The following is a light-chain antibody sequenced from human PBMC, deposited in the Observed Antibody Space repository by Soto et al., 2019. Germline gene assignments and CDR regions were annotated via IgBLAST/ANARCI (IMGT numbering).Light chain of an antibody. V-gene: IGLV2-8*01. CDR1: SNDFDTYNS. CDR3: SSYAGNNNFL. J-gene: IGLJ2*01. Sequence: QSALTQPPSASGSPGQSVTISCTGASNDFDTYNSVSWYQQFPGQAPKLLIHEVDKRPSGVPDRFSGSKSGNTPSLTVSGLQADDEALYYCSSYAGNNNFLFGGGTKLTVL. CDR2: EVD.